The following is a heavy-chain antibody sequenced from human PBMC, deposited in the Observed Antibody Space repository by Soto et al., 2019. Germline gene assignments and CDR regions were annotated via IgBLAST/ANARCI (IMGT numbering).Heavy chain of an antibody. J-gene: IGHJ4*02. CDR1: GFSFSSSW. CDR2: INLDGTTT. CDR3: AKDVSGGQSDY. D-gene: IGHD1-26*01. Sequence: EVQLVQSGGGLVQPGGSLRLSCAASGFSFSSSWMHWVRQAPGKGPVWVSQINLDGTTTNYADSVKGRFTISRDNAENTLHLHMKSLRAEDTTVYYCAKDVSGGQSDYWGQGTLGTVSS. V-gene: IGHV3-74*01.